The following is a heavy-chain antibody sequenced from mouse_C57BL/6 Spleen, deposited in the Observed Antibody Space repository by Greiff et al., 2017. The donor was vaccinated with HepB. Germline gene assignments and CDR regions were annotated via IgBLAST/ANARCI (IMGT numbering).Heavy chain of an antibody. CDR2: IHPNSGST. CDR3: ARRENIYGLDY. CDR1: GYTFTSYW. V-gene: IGHV1-64*01. Sequence: QVHVKQSGAELVKPGASVKLSCKASGYTFTSYWMHWVKQRPGQGLEWIGMIHPNSGSTNYNEKFKSKATLTVDKSSSTAYMQLSSLTSEDSAVYYCARRENIYGLDYWGQGTTLTVSS. D-gene: IGHD1-1*02. J-gene: IGHJ2*01.